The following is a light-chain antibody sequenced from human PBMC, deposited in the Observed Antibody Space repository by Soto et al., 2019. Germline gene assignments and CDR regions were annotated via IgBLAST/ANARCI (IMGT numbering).Light chain of an antibody. CDR2: DVN. V-gene: IGLV2-8*01. Sequence: QSGLTQPPSASGSPGQSVAISCSGTSSDVGGYNYVSWYQQHPGKAPKLMIYDVNKRPSGVPDRFSGSKSGNTASLTVSGLQAEDEADYYCISYAGSNKPAFGGGTKVTVL. CDR1: SSDVGGYNY. J-gene: IGLJ2*01. CDR3: ISYAGSNKPA.